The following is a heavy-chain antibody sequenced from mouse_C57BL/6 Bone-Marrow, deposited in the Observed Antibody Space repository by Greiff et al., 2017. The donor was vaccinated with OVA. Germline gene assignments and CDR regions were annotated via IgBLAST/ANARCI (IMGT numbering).Heavy chain of an antibody. CDR3: ARKPYYYGSSLDY. Sequence: QVQLKQSGAELVRPGTSVKVSCKASGYAFTNYLIEWVKQRPGQGLEWIGVINPGSGGTNYNEKFKGKATLTADKSSSTAYMQLSSLTSEDSAVYFCARKPYYYGSSLDYWGQGTTLTVSS. J-gene: IGHJ2*01. D-gene: IGHD1-1*01. V-gene: IGHV1-54*01. CDR2: INPGSGGT. CDR1: GYAFTNYL.